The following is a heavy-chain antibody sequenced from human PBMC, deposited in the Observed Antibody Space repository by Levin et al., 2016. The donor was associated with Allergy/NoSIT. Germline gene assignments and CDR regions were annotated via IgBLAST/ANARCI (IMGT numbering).Heavy chain of an antibody. Sequence: VRQAPGKGLEWIGEIYHSGSTNYNPSLKSRVTISVDKSKNQFSLKLSSVTAADTAVYYCASRDYGSGGPYYYYYYMDVWGKGTTVTVSS. D-gene: IGHD3-10*01. V-gene: IGHV4-4*02. CDR2: IYHSGST. CDR3: ASRDYGSGGPYYYYYYMDV. J-gene: IGHJ6*03.